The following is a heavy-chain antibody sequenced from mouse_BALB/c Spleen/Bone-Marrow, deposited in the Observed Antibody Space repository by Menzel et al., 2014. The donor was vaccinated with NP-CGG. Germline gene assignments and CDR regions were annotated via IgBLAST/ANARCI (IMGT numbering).Heavy chain of an antibody. Sequence: VQLKDSGGDLVKPGGSLKLSCAASGFTFSSYGMSWVRQTPDKRLEWVATISSGGSYTYYPDSVKGRFTISRDNAKNTLYLQMSSLKSEDTAMYYCARDGLDYWGQGTTPTVSS. CDR3: ARDGLDY. CDR1: GFTFSSYG. J-gene: IGHJ2*01. V-gene: IGHV5-6*01. CDR2: ISSGGSYT. D-gene: IGHD2-3*01.